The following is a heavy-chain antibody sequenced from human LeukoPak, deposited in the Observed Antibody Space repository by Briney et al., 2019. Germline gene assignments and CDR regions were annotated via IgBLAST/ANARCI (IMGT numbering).Heavy chain of an antibody. CDR1: GFTFSSYA. V-gene: IGHV3-23*01. D-gene: IGHD3-3*01. J-gene: IGHJ3*02. CDR3: AKAGYEAYYDFWSGCSWADAFDI. CDR2: ISGSGGST. Sequence: GGSLTLSCAASGFTFSSYAMSWVRQAPGKGLEWVSAISGSGGSTYYAYSVKGRFTISRDNSKNTLYLQMNSLRAEDTAVYYCAKAGYEAYYDFWSGCSWADAFDIWGQGTMVTVSS.